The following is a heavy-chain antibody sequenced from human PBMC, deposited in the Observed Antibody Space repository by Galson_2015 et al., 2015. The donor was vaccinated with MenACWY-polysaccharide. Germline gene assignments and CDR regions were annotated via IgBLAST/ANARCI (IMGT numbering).Heavy chain of an antibody. CDR3: ARDYCDRITCSGMDV. V-gene: IGHV3-30-3*01. D-gene: IGHD2/OR15-2a*01. CDR1: GFTFSSYV. J-gene: IGHJ6*02. Sequence: SLRLSCAASGFTFSSYVIHWVRQAPGKGLEWVAVISYDGINKYYADSVKGRFTISRDNSKYTVYLQMNSLRADDTTVYYCARDYCDRITCSGMDVWGQGTTVTVSS. CDR2: ISYDGINK.